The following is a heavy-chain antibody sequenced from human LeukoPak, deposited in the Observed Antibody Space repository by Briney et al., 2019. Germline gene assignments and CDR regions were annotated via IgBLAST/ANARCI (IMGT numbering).Heavy chain of an antibody. D-gene: IGHD4-17*01. J-gene: IGHJ6*03. V-gene: IGHV3-48*04. Sequence: GGSLRLPCAASGFTFSSYAMSWVRQAPGKGLEWVSYISSSGSTIYYADSVKGRFTISRDNAKNSLYLQMNSLRAEDTAVYYCARTPTGRGYYYYYMDVWGKGTTVTVSS. CDR2: ISSSGSTI. CDR3: ARTPTGRGYYYYYMDV. CDR1: GFTFSSYA.